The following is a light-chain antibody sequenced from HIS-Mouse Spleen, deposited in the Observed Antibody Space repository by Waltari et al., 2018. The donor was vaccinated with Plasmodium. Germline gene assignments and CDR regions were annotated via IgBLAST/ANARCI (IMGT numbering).Light chain of an antibody. V-gene: IGLV3-27*01. CDR3: YSAADNNWV. CDR1: VLAKNY. J-gene: IGLJ3*02. CDR2: KDS. Sequence: SYELTQPSSVSVSPGQTARITCSGAVLAKNYARWCQQKPGQAPVLVIYKDSERPSGIPERFSGSSSGTTVTLTISGAQVEDEADYYCYSAADNNWVFGGGTKLTVL.